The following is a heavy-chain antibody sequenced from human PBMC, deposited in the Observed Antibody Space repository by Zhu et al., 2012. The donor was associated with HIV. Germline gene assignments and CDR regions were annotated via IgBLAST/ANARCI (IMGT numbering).Heavy chain of an antibody. CDR3: ARNVVFPAAAPHAFEV. CDR2: ISQTGNT. CDR1: GGSITNHC. J-gene: IGHJ3*01. D-gene: IGHD2-2*01. Sequence: QVQLQESGPGLVKPSETLSLTCTVSGGSITNHCWSWIRQPPGKGLEWIGYISQTGNTKYNPSLRSRVSISVDTSKNRFALKLSSMTAADTAVYYCARNVVFPAAAPHAFEVVGPRDNGHRL. V-gene: IGHV4-59*11.